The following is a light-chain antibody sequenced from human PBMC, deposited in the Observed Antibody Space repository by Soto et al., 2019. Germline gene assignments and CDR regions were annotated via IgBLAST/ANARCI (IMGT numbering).Light chain of an antibody. J-gene: IGKJ1*01. CDR2: GAS. Sequence: TVMTQSPATPSVSVGERVTLSCRASQSVRNNLAWYQQKPGQAPRLLIYGASTRATDVPARFSGSGSGTEFTLTISGLQSEDFAVYYCQEYDNWPPWTFGQGTKVDIK. CDR1: QSVRNN. CDR3: QEYDNWPPWT. V-gene: IGKV3-15*01.